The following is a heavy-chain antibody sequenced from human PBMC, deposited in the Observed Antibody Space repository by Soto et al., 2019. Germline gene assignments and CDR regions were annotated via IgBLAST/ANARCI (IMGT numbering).Heavy chain of an antibody. CDR3: AKIVSRTGDPPSHAFDY. Sequence: GAPLRPSCAASEFTFSSDAMSWGRHAPGKGLEWVSAISGSGGSTYYADSVKGRFTISRDNSKNTLYLQMNSLRAEDTAVYYCAKIVSRTGDPPSHAFDYWGQGTLVTVSS. J-gene: IGHJ4*02. V-gene: IGHV3-23*01. D-gene: IGHD7-27*01. CDR2: ISGSGGST. CDR1: EFTFSSDA.